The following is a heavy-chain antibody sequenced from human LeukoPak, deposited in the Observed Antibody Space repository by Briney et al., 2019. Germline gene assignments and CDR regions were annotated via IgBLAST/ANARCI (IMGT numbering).Heavy chain of an antibody. CDR1: GGSFSGYY. CDR2: INHSGST. D-gene: IGHD2-15*01. J-gene: IGHJ5*02. CDR3: ARGRVDWFDP. V-gene: IGHV4-34*01. Sequence: SETLSLTCAVYGGSFSGYYWSWIRQPPGKGLEWIGEINHSGSTNYNPSLKSRVAISVDRSKNQFSLKLSSVTAADTAVYYCARGRVDWFDPWGQGTLVTVSS.